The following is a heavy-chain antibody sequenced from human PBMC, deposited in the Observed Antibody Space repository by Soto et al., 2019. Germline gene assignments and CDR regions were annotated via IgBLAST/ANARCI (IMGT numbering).Heavy chain of an antibody. CDR3: ASRPTRSSWFPFDY. Sequence: QVQLVESGGGLVKPGGSLRLSCAASGFTFSDYYMSWIRQAPGKGLEWVSYISSSSSYTNYADSVKGRFTISRDNAKNSLYLQMNSLRAEDTAVYYCASRPTRSSWFPFDYWGQGTLVTVSS. J-gene: IGHJ4*02. CDR2: ISSSSSYT. CDR1: GFTFSDYY. D-gene: IGHD6-13*01. V-gene: IGHV3-11*06.